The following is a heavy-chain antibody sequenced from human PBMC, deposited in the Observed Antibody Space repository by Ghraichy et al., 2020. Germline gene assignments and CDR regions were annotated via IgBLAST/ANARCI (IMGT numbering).Heavy chain of an antibody. CDR1: GGSISSYY. CDR3: ARQRFLEWGEAYNWFDP. V-gene: IGHV4-59*08. J-gene: IGHJ5*02. CDR2: IYYSGST. D-gene: IGHD3-3*01. Sequence: ESLNISCTVSGGSISSYYWSWIRQPPGKGLEWIGYIYYSGSTNYNPSLKSRVTISVDTSKNQFSLKLSSVTAADTAVYYCARQRFLEWGEAYNWFDPWGQGTLVTVSS.